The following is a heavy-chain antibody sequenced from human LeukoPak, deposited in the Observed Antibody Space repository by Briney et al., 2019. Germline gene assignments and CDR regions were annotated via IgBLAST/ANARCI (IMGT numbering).Heavy chain of an antibody. CDR3: ARGLFGVVPHAY. CDR2: INHSGST. J-gene: IGHJ4*02. CDR1: GGSFSGYY. D-gene: IGHD3-3*01. V-gene: IGHV4-34*01. Sequence: PSETLSLTCAVYGGSFSGYYWSWIRQPPGKGLEWIGEINHSGSTNYNPSLKSRVTISVDTSKNQFSLKLSSVAAADTAVYYCARGLFGVVPHAYWGQGTLVTVSS.